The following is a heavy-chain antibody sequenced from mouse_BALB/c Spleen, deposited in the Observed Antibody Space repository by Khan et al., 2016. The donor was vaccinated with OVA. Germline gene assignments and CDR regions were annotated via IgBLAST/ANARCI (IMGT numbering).Heavy chain of an antibody. D-gene: IGHD1-1*01. Sequence: EVQLQESGPGLVKPSQSLSLTCTVTGYSITSGSAWNWIRQFPGNKLEWMGYISYSGVTSYTPSLKSRISITRDTSKNQFFLQLNSVTTEDTATYNCARGNYYGYYFDYWGQGTTLTVSS. J-gene: IGHJ2*01. CDR3: ARGNYYGYYFDY. CDR2: ISYSGVT. CDR1: GYSITSGSA. V-gene: IGHV3-2*02.